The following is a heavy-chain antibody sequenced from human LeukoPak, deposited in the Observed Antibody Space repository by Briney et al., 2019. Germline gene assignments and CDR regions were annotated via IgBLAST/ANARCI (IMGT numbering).Heavy chain of an antibody. J-gene: IGHJ5*02. D-gene: IGHD2-2*01. CDR2: INHSGST. CDR3: ARSYGSTSWFDP. CDR1: GFTFSSYS. Sequence: PGGSLRLSCAASGFTFSSYSMNWVRQPPGKGLEWIGEINHSGSTNYNPSLKSRVTISVDTSKNQFSLKLSSVTAADTAVYYCARSYGSTSWFDPWGQGTLVTVSS. V-gene: IGHV4-34*01.